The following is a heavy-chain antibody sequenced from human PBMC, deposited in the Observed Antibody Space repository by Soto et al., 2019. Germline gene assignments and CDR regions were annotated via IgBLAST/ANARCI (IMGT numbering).Heavy chain of an antibody. CDR2: INHSGST. V-gene: IGHV4-34*01. J-gene: IGHJ4*02. D-gene: IGHD2-2*01. Sequence: SETLSLTCAVYGGSFSGYYWSWIRQPPGKGLEWIGEINHSGSTNYNPSLKNRVTISVDTSKNQFSLKLSSVTAADTAVYYCARGLGYCSSTSCYDYYFDYWGQGTLVTVSS. CDR1: GGSFSGYY. CDR3: ARGLGYCSSTSCYDYYFDY.